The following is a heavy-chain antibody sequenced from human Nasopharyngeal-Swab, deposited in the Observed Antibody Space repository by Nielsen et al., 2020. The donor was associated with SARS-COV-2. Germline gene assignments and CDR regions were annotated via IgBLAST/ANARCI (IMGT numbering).Heavy chain of an antibody. CDR1: GFTFSSYA. CDR2: ISYDGSNK. CDR3: AKVKGSSGFNAFDI. Sequence: GGSLRLSCAASGFTFSSYAMHWVRQAPGKGLEWVAVISYDGSNKYYADSVKGRFTISRDNSKNTLYLQMNSLRAEDTAVYYCAKVKGSSGFNAFDIWGQGTMVTVSS. J-gene: IGHJ3*02. V-gene: IGHV3-30*04. D-gene: IGHD6-19*01.